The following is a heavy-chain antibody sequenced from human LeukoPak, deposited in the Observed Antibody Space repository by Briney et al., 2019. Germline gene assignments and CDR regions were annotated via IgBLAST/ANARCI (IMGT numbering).Heavy chain of an antibody. D-gene: IGHD6-13*01. Sequence: GGSLRLSCAASGFTFSSYSMNWGRQAPGKGLEWVSSISSSSGYIYYADAVKGRFTISRDNAKNSLYLQMSSLKDEDTAIYYCARGPRNSSSYQYFQHWGQGTLVTVSS. V-gene: IGHV3-21*01. CDR3: ARGPRNSSSYQYFQH. CDR1: GFTFSSYS. CDR2: ISSSSGYI. J-gene: IGHJ1*01.